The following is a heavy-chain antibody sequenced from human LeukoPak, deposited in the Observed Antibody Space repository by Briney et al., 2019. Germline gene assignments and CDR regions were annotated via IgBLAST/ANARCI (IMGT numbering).Heavy chain of an antibody. J-gene: IGHJ5*02. CDR3: AKSVMWWFGLGHNWFDP. CDR2: MNPNSGNT. CDR1: RYSFTSYD. D-gene: IGHD2-21*01. V-gene: IGHV1-8*01. Sequence: ASVKVSCKASRYSFTSYDINWVRQATGQGLEWMGWMNPNSGNTGYAQKFQGRVTMTRNTSISTAYMELSSLRSEDTAVYYCAKSVMWWFGLGHNWFDPWGQGTLVTVSS.